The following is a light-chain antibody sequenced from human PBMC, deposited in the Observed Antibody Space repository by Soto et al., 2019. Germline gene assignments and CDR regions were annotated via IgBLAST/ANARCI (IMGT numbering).Light chain of an antibody. Sequence: DLPMTQSPSSLSASVGDRVTLTCRANPGINTYLAWYQQRPGSAPKLLIYEASTLQSAVPPRFSGTGSGTHFTLTISSLQPEDVGTYFCQSYNSAPFTFGPGTKVDLK. CDR1: PGINTY. CDR2: EAS. CDR3: QSYNSAPFT. V-gene: IGKV1-27*01. J-gene: IGKJ3*01.